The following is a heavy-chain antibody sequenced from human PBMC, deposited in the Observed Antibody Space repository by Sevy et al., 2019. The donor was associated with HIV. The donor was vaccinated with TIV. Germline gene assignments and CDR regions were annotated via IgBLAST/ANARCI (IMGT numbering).Heavy chain of an antibody. V-gene: IGHV3-21*01. D-gene: IGHD1-26*01. J-gene: IGHJ4*02. CDR1: GFSFNTYT. CDR2: ISTSGVYE. CDR3: ARVPDSGGRGRADY. Sequence: GGSLRLSCAASGFSFNTYTFYWVRQAPGEGLEWISSISTSGVYEYYSDSVRGRFTISRDNAKNSLSLQMNGLRVEDSGVYYCARVPDSGGRGRADYWGQGTRVTVSS.